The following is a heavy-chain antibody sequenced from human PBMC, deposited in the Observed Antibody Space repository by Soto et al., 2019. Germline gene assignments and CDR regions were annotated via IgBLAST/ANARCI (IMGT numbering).Heavy chain of an antibody. V-gene: IGHV4-39*01. CDR1: GGSISSSSYY. J-gene: IGHJ5*02. D-gene: IGHD3-3*01. Sequence: SETLSLTCTVSGGSISSSSYYWGWIRQPPGKGLEWIGSIYYSGSTYYNPSLKSRVTISVDTSKNQFSLKLSSVTAADTAVYYCARPTSYDFWSGSNWFDPWGQGTLVTVSS. CDR3: ARPTSYDFWSGSNWFDP. CDR2: IYYSGST.